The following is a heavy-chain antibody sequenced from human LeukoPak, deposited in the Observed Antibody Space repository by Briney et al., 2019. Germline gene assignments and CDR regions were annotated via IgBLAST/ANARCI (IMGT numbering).Heavy chain of an antibody. D-gene: IGHD3-9*01. CDR2: IYSDGTT. Sequence: GGSLRLSCAVSGFTVRSNYMNWVRQAPGKGVEWVADIYSDGTTYYADSVRGRFTISRDNSKNTLYLQMNSLRAEDTAVYYCAREHYNVLTGRGGYFDYWGQGTLVTVSS. V-gene: IGHV3-53*01. CDR3: AREHYNVLTGRGGYFDY. CDR1: GFTVRSNY. J-gene: IGHJ4*02.